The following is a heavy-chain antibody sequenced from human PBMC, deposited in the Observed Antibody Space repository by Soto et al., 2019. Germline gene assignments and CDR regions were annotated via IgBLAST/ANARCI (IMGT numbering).Heavy chain of an antibody. CDR2: INHSGST. D-gene: IGHD2-15*01. J-gene: IGHJ4*02. V-gene: IGHV4-34*01. Sequence: PSETLSLTCAVYGGSFSGYYWSWIRQPPGKGLEWIGEINHSGSTNYNPSLKSRVTISVDTSKNQFSLKLSSVTAADTVVYYCARGVPTKEPCSGGSCYPDYWGQGTLVTVSS. CDR1: GGSFSGYY. CDR3: ARGVPTKEPCSGGSCYPDY.